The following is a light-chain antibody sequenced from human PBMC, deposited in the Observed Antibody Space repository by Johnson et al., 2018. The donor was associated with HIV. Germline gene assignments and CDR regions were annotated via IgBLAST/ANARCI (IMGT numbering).Light chain of an antibody. J-gene: IGLJ1*01. CDR2: ENN. CDR1: ISNIGDNF. Sequence: QSVLSQPPSVSAAPGQKVTISCSGSISNIGDNFVSWYQQFPGTAPKLLIYENNRRPSGIPDRFSGSKSGTSATLGITGLQTGDEADYYCGTWDSSLCGGDVGTGTKVTLL. CDR3: GTWDSSLCGGD. V-gene: IGLV1-51*02.